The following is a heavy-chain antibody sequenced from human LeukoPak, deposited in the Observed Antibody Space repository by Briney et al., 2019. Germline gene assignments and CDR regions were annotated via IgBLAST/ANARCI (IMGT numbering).Heavy chain of an antibody. V-gene: IGHV4-59*01. Sequence: SETLSLTCTVSGGSISSYYWSWIRQPPGKGLEWIGYIYYSGSTNYNPSLKSRVTISVDTSKNQFSLKLSSVTAADTAVYYCARDQASYCSGGSCSPGDAFGIWGQGTMVTVSS. CDR3: ARDQASYCSGGSCSPGDAFGI. J-gene: IGHJ3*02. D-gene: IGHD2-15*01. CDR1: GGSISSYY. CDR2: IYYSGST.